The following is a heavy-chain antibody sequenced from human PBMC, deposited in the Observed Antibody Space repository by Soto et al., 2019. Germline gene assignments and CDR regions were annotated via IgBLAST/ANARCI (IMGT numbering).Heavy chain of an antibody. V-gene: IGHV3-30*04. CDR3: ARERGWYASGYYYGMDV. D-gene: IGHD6-19*01. Sequence: PGGSLRLSCAASGFNFHTYSMHWVSQAPDKGLEWVAVISYDGSNKFNADSVKGRFTISRDNSENTLYLQMNSLRADDAAMYYCARERGWYASGYYYGMDVWGQGTAVTVSS. J-gene: IGHJ6*02. CDR2: ISYDGSNK. CDR1: GFNFHTYS.